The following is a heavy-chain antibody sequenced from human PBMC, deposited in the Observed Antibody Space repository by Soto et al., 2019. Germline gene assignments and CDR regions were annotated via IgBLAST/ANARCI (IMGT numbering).Heavy chain of an antibody. J-gene: IGHJ6*02. Sequence: GGSLRLSCAASGFTFSSYAMSWVRQAPGKGLEWVSAISGSGGSTYYADSVKGRFTISRDNSKNTLYLQMNSLRAEDTAVYYCANLPAAKSGLHYYYGTDVWGQGTPVTVSS. CDR3: ANLPAAKSGLHYYYGTDV. D-gene: IGHD2-2*01. CDR1: GFTFSSYA. V-gene: IGHV3-23*01. CDR2: ISGSGGST.